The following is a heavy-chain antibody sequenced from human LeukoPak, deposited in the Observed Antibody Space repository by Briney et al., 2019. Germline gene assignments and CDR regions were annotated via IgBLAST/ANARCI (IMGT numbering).Heavy chain of an antibody. D-gene: IGHD3-22*01. CDR2: IYSGGST. J-gene: IGHJ4*02. CDR1: GFTVSSNY. Sequence: GGSLRLSCAASGFTVSSNYMSWVRQAPGKGLEWVSVIYSGGSTYYADSVKGRFTISRDNSKNTLYLQMNSLRAEDTAVYCCARDHKAYYYDSSGYYLDYWGQGTLVTVSS. CDR3: ARDHKAYYYDSSGYYLDY. V-gene: IGHV3-53*01.